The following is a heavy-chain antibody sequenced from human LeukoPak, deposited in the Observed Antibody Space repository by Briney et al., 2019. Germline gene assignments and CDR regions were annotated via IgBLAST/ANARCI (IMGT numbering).Heavy chain of an antibody. V-gene: IGHV3-23*01. D-gene: IGHD2-15*01. Sequence: PGGSLRLSCSAWRFTFSTYAMSWVREAPGKGLEWLSTVSDSGDSTYYADSVKGRFTISRDNSKNTLYLQMNSLRAEDTAVYYCAKSHSVAQRGYFDFWGQGTLVTVSS. J-gene: IGHJ4*02. CDR2: VSDSGDST. CDR3: AKSHSVAQRGYFDF. CDR1: RFTFSTYA.